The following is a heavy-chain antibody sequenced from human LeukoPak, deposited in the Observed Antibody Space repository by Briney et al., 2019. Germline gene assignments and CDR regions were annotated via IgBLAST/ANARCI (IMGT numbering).Heavy chain of an antibody. CDR1: GFTFSSYS. V-gene: IGHV3-21*03. Sequence: GGSLRLSCAASGFTFSSYSMNWVRQAPGKGLEWVSSISSSSSYIYYADSVKGRFTISRDNAKNSLYLQMNSLRAEDTAVYYCAKISTKYYYDSSGYPPHWGQGTLVTVSS. CDR3: AKISTKYYYDSSGYPPH. J-gene: IGHJ4*02. D-gene: IGHD3-22*01. CDR2: ISSSSSYI.